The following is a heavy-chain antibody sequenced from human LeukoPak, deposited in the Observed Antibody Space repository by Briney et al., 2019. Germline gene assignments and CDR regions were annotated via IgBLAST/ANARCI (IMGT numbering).Heavy chain of an antibody. CDR2: INYSGTG. CDR1: GDSMNNMY. D-gene: IGHD3-10*01. Sequence: SETLSLTCSVSGDSMNNMYWGWIRPPPGQGRGWIGYINYSGTGKYNTSVKSRVTISVDTSKNQFSLKLSSVTAADTAVYFCARFRPSGTSDYWGQGTLVTVSS. CDR3: ARFRPSGTSDY. J-gene: IGHJ4*02. V-gene: IGHV4-59*01.